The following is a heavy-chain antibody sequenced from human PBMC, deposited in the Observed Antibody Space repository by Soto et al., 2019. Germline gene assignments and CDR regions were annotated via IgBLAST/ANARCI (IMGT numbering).Heavy chain of an antibody. CDR2: IYNSGRT. CDR3: AGYTFGGVMALVFDY. CDR1: GDSISRGAYY. Sequence: SETLSLTCTVSGDSISRGAYYWTWIRQHPVKGLEWIGYIYNSGRTYYNPSLKSRLTISVDTSKNQFSLKLSSVTAADTAVYYCAGYTFGGVMALVFDYWGQGTLVTVSS. D-gene: IGHD3-16*01. V-gene: IGHV4-31*03. J-gene: IGHJ4*02.